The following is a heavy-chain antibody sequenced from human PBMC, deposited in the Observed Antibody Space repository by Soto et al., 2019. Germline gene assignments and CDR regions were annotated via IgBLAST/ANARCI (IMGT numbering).Heavy chain of an antibody. J-gene: IGHJ4*02. D-gene: IGHD2-2*01. Sequence: PGGSLRLSCSASGFTFSSYAMHWVRQAPGKGLEYVSAISSNGGSTYYADSVKGGFTISRDNSKNTLYLQMSSLRAEDTAVYYCVKDLLSDIVVVPAAMLPYWGQGTLVTVSS. V-gene: IGHV3-64D*08. CDR2: ISSNGGST. CDR1: GFTFSSYA. CDR3: VKDLLSDIVVVPAAMLPY.